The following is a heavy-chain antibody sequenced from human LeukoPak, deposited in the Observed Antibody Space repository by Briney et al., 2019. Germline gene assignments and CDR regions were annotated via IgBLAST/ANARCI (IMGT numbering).Heavy chain of an antibody. J-gene: IGHJ4*02. V-gene: IGHV3-33*01. Sequence: GGSLRLSCAASGFTFSNYGMHWVRHAPGKGLEWVAVIWYDGSNKYYADSVKGRFTISRDNSKNTLYLQMNSLRAEDTAVYYCARNQEIDYYDSSGFYWGVEYWGQGTLVTVSS. CDR2: IWYDGSNK. CDR1: GFTFSNYG. CDR3: ARNQEIDYYDSSGFYWGVEY. D-gene: IGHD3-22*01.